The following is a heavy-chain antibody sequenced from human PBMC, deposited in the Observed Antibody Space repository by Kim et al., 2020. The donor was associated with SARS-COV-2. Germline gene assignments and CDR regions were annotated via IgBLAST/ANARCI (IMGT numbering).Heavy chain of an antibody. CDR1: GFTFSDDF. CDR2: ISGDSSII. J-gene: IGHJ4*02. D-gene: IGHD2-15*01. Sequence: GGSLRLSCAASGFTFSDDFMTWIRQAPGKGLEWLAYISGDSSIIWHADSVKGRFTISRNNAQKSLYLQMNSLRAEDTATYYCTTVAGSSISLWGQGTLVTVSS. V-gene: IGHV3-11*01. CDR3: TTVAGSSISL.